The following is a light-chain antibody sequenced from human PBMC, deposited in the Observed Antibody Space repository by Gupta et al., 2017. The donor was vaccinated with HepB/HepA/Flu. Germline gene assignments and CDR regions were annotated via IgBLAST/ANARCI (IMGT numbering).Light chain of an antibody. CDR2: RAF. Sequence: DIQMTQSPSSLSASVGDRVTITCRASQGISSSLSWYQQKPGTAPKLLIYRAFSLQSGVPSRFSGSGSGTDFTLTITRLQPEDSATYFCQHTDWTPYTFGQGSQLEIK. CDR1: QGISSS. J-gene: IGKJ2*01. V-gene: IGKV1-39*01. CDR3: QHTDWTPYT.